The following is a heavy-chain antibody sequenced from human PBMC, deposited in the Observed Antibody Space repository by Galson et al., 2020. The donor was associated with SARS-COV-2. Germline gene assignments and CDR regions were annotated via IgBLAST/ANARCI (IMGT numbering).Heavy chain of an antibody. D-gene: IGHD2-2*01. Sequence: GGSLRLSCSASGFIFSDYAMHWVRQAPGKGLEYVSAISNNGGTSFYADSVNGRFTMSRDNSKNMFYLQMTALRLEDTAFYYCLSYSSTRQNHWGQGTLVTVSS. V-gene: IGHV3-64D*06. J-gene: IGHJ5*02. CDR1: GFIFSDYA. CDR3: LSYSSTRQNH. CDR2: ISNNGGTS.